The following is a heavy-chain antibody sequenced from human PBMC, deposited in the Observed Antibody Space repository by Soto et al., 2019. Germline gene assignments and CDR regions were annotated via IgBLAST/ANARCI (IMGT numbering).Heavy chain of an antibody. CDR1: GFTFSSYG. CDR3: ARDIMVRGVITYYYGMDV. CDR2: IGTAGDT. J-gene: IGHJ6*02. Sequence: LRLSCAASGFTFSSYGMHWVRQSTGKGLEWVSAIGTAGDTYYPGSVKGRFTISRENAKNSLYLQMNSLRAGDTAVYYCARDIMVRGVITYYYGMDVWGQGTTVTVSS. V-gene: IGHV3-13*01. D-gene: IGHD3-10*01.